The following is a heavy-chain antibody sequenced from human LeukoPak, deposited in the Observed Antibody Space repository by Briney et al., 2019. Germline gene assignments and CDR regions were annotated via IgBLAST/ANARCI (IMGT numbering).Heavy chain of an antibody. J-gene: IGHJ4*02. Sequence: GGSLRLSCAASGFTFSSYAMSWVRQAPGKGLEWVASISGIDDATYYADSVKGRFTISRDTSNSTLYLQMNSLRAEDTALYYCAKDRLGYNFGKYYFGSWGQGTLVTVSS. V-gene: IGHV3-23*01. CDR2: ISGIDDAT. CDR3: AKDRLGYNFGKYYFGS. D-gene: IGHD1-1*01. CDR1: GFTFSSYA.